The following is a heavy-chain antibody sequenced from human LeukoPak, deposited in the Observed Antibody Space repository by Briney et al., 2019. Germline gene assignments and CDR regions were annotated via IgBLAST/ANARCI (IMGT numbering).Heavy chain of an antibody. CDR3: ARSAEPYCSSTSCTSYMDV. CDR1: GFTFDDYG. V-gene: IGHV3-20*04. CDR2: INWNGGST. D-gene: IGHD2-2*01. Sequence: PGGSLRLSCAASGFTFDDYGMSWVRQAPGKGLEWVSGINWNGGSTGYADSVKGRFTISRDNAKNSLYLQMNGLRAEDTALYYCARSAEPYCSSTSCTSYMDVWGKGTTVTVSS. J-gene: IGHJ6*03.